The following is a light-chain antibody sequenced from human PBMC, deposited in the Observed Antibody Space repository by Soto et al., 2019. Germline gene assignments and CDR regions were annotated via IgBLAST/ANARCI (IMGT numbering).Light chain of an antibody. Sequence: QSALTQPPSASGSPGQSVTISCTGTSSDVGGYNYVSWYQQHPGKAPKLMIYEVSKRPSGVPDRFSGSKSGNTASLTVSGLQAEDEADYYCSSYGGNNNLVFGGGTKLTV. CDR3: SSYGGNNNLV. V-gene: IGLV2-8*01. CDR1: SSDVGGYNY. J-gene: IGLJ2*01. CDR2: EVS.